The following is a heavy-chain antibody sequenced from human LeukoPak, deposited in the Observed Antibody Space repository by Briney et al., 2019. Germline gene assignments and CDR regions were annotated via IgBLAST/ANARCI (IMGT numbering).Heavy chain of an antibody. CDR3: AKSRLGGSRNWFDP. Sequence: GGSLRLSCAASGFTFSSYAMSWVRQAPGKGLEWVSAISGSGGSTYYADSVKGRFTISRDNSKDTLYLQMNSLRAEDTAVYYCAKSRLGGSRNWFDPWGQGTLVTVSS. CDR1: GFTFSSYA. CDR2: ISGSGGST. V-gene: IGHV3-23*01. J-gene: IGHJ5*02. D-gene: IGHD2-15*01.